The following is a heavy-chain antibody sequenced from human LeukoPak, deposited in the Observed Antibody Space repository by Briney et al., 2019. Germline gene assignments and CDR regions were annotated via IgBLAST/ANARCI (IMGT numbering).Heavy chain of an antibody. D-gene: IGHD2-15*01. CDR2: IYYSGNT. Sequence: AETLSLTCTVSGGSITNYYWSWIRQPPGKGLEWIGFIYYSGNTNYNPSLKSRVTISVDTSKNQFSLKLSSMTAADTAVYYCARGYCSGGSCYRHYYYYMDVWGKGTTVTVSS. CDR1: GGSITNYY. J-gene: IGHJ6*03. CDR3: ARGYCSGGSCYRHYYYYMDV. V-gene: IGHV4-59*12.